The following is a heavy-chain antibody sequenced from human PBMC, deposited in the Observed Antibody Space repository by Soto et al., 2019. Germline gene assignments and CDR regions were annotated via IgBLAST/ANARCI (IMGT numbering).Heavy chain of an antibody. CDR2: INPSGGST. J-gene: IGHJ6*02. CDR1: GYSFTSYY. Sequence: QVQLVQSGAEVKTPGASVKVSCKASGYSFTSYYIHWVRQAPGQGLEWMGMINPSGGSTTYAQKFQGRGNMTGDTSTSPVYMELSNLRSGDRAVFYCARDNGVFFYGMDVWGQGTTVTVSS. V-gene: IGHV1-46*01. D-gene: IGHD2-8*01. CDR3: ARDNGVFFYGMDV.